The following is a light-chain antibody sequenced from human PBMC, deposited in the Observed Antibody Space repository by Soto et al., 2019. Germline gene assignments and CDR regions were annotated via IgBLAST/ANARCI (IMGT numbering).Light chain of an antibody. J-gene: IGKJ1*01. CDR3: QQRSNWPRT. CDR2: NAS. Sequence: EDELTQSLATLSLSAGESATHSCRASQSVSKYLAWYQQKPGQAPRLLIYNASNRATGIPVRFSGSGSGTDFTLTISSLEPEDFAVYYCQQRSNWPRTFGQGTNVDIK. CDR1: QSVSKY. V-gene: IGKV3-11*01.